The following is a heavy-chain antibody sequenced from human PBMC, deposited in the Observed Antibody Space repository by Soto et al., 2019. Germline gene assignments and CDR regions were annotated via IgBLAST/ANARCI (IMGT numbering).Heavy chain of an antibody. V-gene: IGHV2-5*02. CDR1: GFSLSTSGVG. D-gene: IGHD3-22*01. CDR2: IYWDDDK. Sequence: SGPTLVNPTQTLTLTCTFSGFSLSTSGVGVGWIRQPPGKALEWLALIYWDDDKRYSPSLKSRLTITKDTSKNQVVLTMTNMDPVDTATYYCAHISLRYYDTKYYFDYWGQGTLVTVSS. J-gene: IGHJ4*02. CDR3: AHISLRYYDTKYYFDY.